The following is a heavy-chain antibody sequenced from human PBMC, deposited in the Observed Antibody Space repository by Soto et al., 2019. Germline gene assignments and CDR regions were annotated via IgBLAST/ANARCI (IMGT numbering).Heavy chain of an antibody. CDR3: ARARFCTSTSCHHYFDF. V-gene: IGHV4-38-2*01. D-gene: IGHD2-2*01. CDR1: GYSISTGFN. CDR2: IYHSGST. J-gene: IGHJ4*02. Sequence: ETLSLTCAVSGYSISTGFNWAWIRQPPGKGLEWIGSIYHSGSTYYNLSLKSRVTISVDTSKNHFSLKLSSVTPADTAVYYCARARFCTSTSCHHYFDFWGQGTLVTVSS.